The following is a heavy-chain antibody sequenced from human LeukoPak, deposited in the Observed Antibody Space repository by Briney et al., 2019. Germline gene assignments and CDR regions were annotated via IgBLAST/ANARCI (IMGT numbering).Heavy chain of an antibody. D-gene: IGHD5-24*01. CDR2: IIPIFGTA. V-gene: IGHV1-69*13. Sequence: GASVKVSCKASGGTFSSYAISWVRQAPGQGLEWMGGIIPIFGTANYAQKFQGRVTITADESTSTAYMELSSLRSEDMAVYYCAREIGPIQLHLWGSAFDYWGQGTLVTVSS. J-gene: IGHJ4*02. CDR1: GGTFSSYA. CDR3: AREIGPIQLHLWGSAFDY.